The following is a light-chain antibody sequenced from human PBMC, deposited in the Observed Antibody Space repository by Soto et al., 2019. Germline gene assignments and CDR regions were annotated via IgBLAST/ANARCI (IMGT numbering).Light chain of an antibody. V-gene: IGKV2-28*01. CDR2: LGS. CDR3: MQALQTPLT. CDR1: QSLLHNNGYNF. Sequence: DIAMTQSPISLPVTPGEPASISCRSSQSLLHNNGYNFLDWYLQKTGQSPQLLIHLGSNRASGVPERYSGSGSGTDFTLKISSVEAEDVGVYYCMQALQTPLTVGGGTKVEIK. J-gene: IGKJ4*01.